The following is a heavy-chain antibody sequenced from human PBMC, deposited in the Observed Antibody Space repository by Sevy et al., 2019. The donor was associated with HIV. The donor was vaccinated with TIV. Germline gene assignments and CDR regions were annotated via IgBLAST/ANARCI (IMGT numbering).Heavy chain of an antibody. J-gene: IGHJ4*02. D-gene: IGHD1-7*01. Sequence: GGSLRLSCAASGFTFSKYWMGWVRQAPGKGLEWVANIKQDAGQKYYVDSVKGRFNISRDNAKNSLYLQMNSLRAEDTAVYFCARDDWNYYFHYWGQGTLVTVSS. V-gene: IGHV3-7*01. CDR2: IKQDAGQK. CDR1: GFTFSKYW. CDR3: ARDDWNYYFHY.